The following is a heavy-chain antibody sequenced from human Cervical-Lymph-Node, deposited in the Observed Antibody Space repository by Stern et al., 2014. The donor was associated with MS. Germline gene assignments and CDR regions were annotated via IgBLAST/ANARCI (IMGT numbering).Heavy chain of an antibody. V-gene: IGHV4-31*03. J-gene: IGHJ4*02. CDR1: GASLSRAGYY. CDR3: ARYRDILTGDY. D-gene: IGHD3-9*01. Sequence: VQLQESGPGLVKPSQTLSLTCTVSGASLSRAGYYWSWIRQHPGKGLEWIGYIFSSGGTYYNPSVKGRVSISLDTSKNQFSLNLSSVTAADTAVYYCARYRDILTGDYWGQGTLVAVSS. CDR2: IFSSGGT.